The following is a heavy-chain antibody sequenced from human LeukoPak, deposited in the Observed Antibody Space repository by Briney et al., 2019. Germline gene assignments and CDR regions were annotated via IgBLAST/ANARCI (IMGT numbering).Heavy chain of an antibody. CDR1: GGSVSSGSYY. V-gene: IGHV4-61*01. CDR2: IYYSGST. J-gene: IGHJ4*02. Sequence: SETLSLTCTVSGGSVSSGSYYWSWIRQPPGKGLEWIGYIYYSGSTNYNPSLKSRVTISVDTSKNQFSLKLSSVTAADTAVYYCAREVTMTGDFDYWGQGTLVTVSS. CDR3: AREVTMTGDFDY. D-gene: IGHD3-22*01.